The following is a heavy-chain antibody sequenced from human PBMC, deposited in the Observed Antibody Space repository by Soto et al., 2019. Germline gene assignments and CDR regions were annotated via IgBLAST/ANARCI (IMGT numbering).Heavy chain of an antibody. Sequence: PGGSLRLSCAASGFTFSSYTMAWVRQAPGKGLEWVSAISDSGGSPYYADSVQGRFTISRDNSKNTLFLLMNSLRAEDTAVYYCAKGRYSSGWYGNYFDYWGQGTLVTVSS. CDR1: GFTFSSYT. D-gene: IGHD6-19*01. J-gene: IGHJ4*02. CDR3: AKGRYSSGWYGNYFDY. V-gene: IGHV3-23*01. CDR2: ISDSGGSP.